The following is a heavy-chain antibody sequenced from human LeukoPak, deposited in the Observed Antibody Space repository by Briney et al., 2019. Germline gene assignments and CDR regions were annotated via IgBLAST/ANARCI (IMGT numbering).Heavy chain of an antibody. J-gene: IGHJ3*02. D-gene: IGHD2-8*01. V-gene: IGHV3-66*04. Sequence: GGSLRLSCAASGFTVSSNYMSWVRQAPGKGLEWVSIIYSGGTTYDADSVKGRLTISRDSSKNTLYLQMNSLRAEDTAVYYCASHLLYYDAFDIWGQGTMVTVSS. CDR1: GFTVSSNY. CDR2: IYSGGTT. CDR3: ASHLLYYDAFDI.